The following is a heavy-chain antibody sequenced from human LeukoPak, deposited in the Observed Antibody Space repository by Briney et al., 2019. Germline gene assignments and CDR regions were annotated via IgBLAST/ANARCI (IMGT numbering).Heavy chain of an antibody. CDR3: AKAGNGFGY. D-gene: IGHD2-8*01. J-gene: IGHJ4*02. Sequence: PGGSLRLSCAASGFTFSSYSMHWARQAPGKGLEWVANIKQDGSEKNYVDSVKGRFTISRDNAKSSLYLQMNSLRVEDTAVYYCAKAGNGFGYWGQGALVTVSS. CDR1: GFTFSSYS. V-gene: IGHV3-7*01. CDR2: IKQDGSEK.